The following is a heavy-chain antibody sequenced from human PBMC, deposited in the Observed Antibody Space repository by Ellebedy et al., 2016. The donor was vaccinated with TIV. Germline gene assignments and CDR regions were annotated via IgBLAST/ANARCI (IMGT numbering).Heavy chain of an antibody. J-gene: IGHJ4*02. CDR1: GYTFTSYY. D-gene: IGHD3-22*01. Sequence: ASVKVSCXASGYTFTSYYMHWVRQAPGQGLEWMGIINPSGGSTSYAQKFQGRVTMTRDTSTSTVYMELSSLRSEDTAVYYCARDGGGRPGSSGLGYWGQGTLVTVSS. V-gene: IGHV1-46*01. CDR2: INPSGGST. CDR3: ARDGGGRPGSSGLGY.